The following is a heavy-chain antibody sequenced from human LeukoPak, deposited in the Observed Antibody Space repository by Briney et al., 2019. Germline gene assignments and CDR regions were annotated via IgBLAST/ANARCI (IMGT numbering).Heavy chain of an antibody. J-gene: IGHJ4*02. CDR1: GFTFSDYY. Sequence: GGSLRLSCAASGFTFSDYYMSWVRQAPGKGLEWVSAISGSGGSTYYADSVKGRFTISRDNSKNTLYLQMNSLRAEDTAVYYCARSGSPLYFDYWGQGTLVTVSS. D-gene: IGHD1-26*01. CDR3: ARSGSPLYFDY. V-gene: IGHV3-23*01. CDR2: ISGSGGST.